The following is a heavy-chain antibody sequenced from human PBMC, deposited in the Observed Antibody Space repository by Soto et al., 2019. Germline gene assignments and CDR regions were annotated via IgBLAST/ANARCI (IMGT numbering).Heavy chain of an antibody. V-gene: IGHV4-61*01. CDR3: ARGLLEWLLNFDY. Sequence: QVQLQESGPGLVKPSETLYLTCTVSGCSVSSGSYYWSWIRQPPGKGLEWIGYIYYSGSTNYNPSRKGRVTISVDTSKNQFSLKLSSVTAADTAVYYCARGLLEWLLNFDYWGQGTLVTVSS. J-gene: IGHJ4*02. D-gene: IGHD3-3*01. CDR1: GCSVSSGSYY. CDR2: IYYSGST.